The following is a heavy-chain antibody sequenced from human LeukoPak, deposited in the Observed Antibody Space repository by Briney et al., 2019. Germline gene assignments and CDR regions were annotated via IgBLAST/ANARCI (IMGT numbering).Heavy chain of an antibody. CDR3: ARYLGGEYYFDY. J-gene: IGHJ4*02. CDR2: IYPGHSDT. V-gene: IGHV5-51*01. CDR1: GYSFSSYW. D-gene: IGHD3-10*01. Sequence: GASLQISCKGSGYSFSSYWIGWVRQMRGKGLEWMGIIYPGHSDTKYSPSFQGQVTMSADRSINTAYLQWSSLKASDTAMYYCARYLGGEYYFDYWGQGTLVTVSS.